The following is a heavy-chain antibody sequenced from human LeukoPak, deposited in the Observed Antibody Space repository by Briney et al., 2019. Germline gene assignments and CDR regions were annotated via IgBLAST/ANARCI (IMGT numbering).Heavy chain of an antibody. Sequence: GGSLRLSCAASGFTFSSYGMHRVRQAPGKGLEWVAVISYDGSNKYYADSVKGRFTISRDNSKNTLYLQMNSLRAEDTAVYYCAKGTYCSGGSCYRRPVDYWGQGTLVTVSS. D-gene: IGHD2-15*01. V-gene: IGHV3-30*18. CDR3: AKGTYCSGGSCYRRPVDY. CDR1: GFTFSSYG. CDR2: ISYDGSNK. J-gene: IGHJ4*02.